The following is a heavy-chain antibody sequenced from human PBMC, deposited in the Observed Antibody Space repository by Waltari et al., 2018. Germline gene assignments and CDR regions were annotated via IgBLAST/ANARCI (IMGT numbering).Heavy chain of an antibody. D-gene: IGHD5-18*01. CDR1: RGSISTYY. CDR3: ARSRVTARFYYYYMDV. J-gene: IGHJ6*03. V-gene: IGHV4-59*01. CDR2: IHYSGTT. Sequence: QVQLQESGSGLLKPSETLSLTCAVSRGSISTYYWSWIRQPPGKGLEWIDHIHYSGTTKYNPSLESRVTISLDTSKNQFSLNLSSVTAADTAVYYCARSRVTARFYYYYMDVWGRGTTVTVSS.